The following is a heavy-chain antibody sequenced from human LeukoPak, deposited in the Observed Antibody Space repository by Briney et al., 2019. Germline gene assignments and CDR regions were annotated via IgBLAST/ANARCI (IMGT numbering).Heavy chain of an antibody. CDR1: GYTFTKYY. V-gene: IGHV1-46*01. D-gene: IGHD3-16*02. CDR3: ARVSGMGELSVEVDY. CDR2: INPIGGSA. J-gene: IGHJ4*02. Sequence: ASVKVSCKASGYTFTKYYIHWVRQAPGQGLEWMGKINPIGGSATYAQKFQGRVTMTRDTSTSTVYMELSSLKSEDTAMFYCARVSGMGELSVEVDYWGQGTLVTVSS.